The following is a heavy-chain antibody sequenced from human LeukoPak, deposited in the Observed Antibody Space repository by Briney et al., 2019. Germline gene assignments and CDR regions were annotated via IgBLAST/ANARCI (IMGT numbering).Heavy chain of an antibody. D-gene: IGHD2-15*01. J-gene: IGHJ5*02. V-gene: IGHV4-59*01. CDR2: IYYSGST. CDR1: GGSISSYY. Sequence: SETLSLTCTVSGGSISSYYWSWIRQPPGKGLEWIGYIYYSGSTNYNPSLKSRVTISVDTSKNQFSLKLSSVTAADTAVYYCARGCGGSCYSRRNWFDPWGQGTWSPSPQ. CDR3: ARGCGGSCYSRRNWFDP.